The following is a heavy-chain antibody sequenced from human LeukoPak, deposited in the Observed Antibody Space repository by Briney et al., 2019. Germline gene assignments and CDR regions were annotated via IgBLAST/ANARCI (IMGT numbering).Heavy chain of an antibody. CDR3: AREGGLSF. CDR1: GFTFSRYA. CDR2: ISYDGSNK. V-gene: IGHV3-30-3*01. Sequence: GGSLRLSCAASGFTFSRYAMHWVRQAPGKGLEWVAVISYDGSNKYYADSVKGRFTISRDNSKNTLYMQMNSLRAEDTAVYYCAREGGLSFWGQGTLVTVSS. J-gene: IGHJ4*02. D-gene: IGHD2-15*01.